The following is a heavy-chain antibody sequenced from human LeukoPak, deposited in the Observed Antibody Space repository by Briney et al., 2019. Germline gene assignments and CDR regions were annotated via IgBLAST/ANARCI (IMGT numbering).Heavy chain of an antibody. J-gene: IGHJ4*02. D-gene: IGHD6-25*01. CDR2: ISGSGGST. V-gene: IGHV3-23*01. CDR3: ARDRGRYSSGYFDY. Sequence: GGPLRLPGAASGFPFSSYPISWVGRAPGRGRDWFSAISGSGGSTYYADSVKGRFTISRDNSKNTLYLQMNSLRAEDTAVYYCARDRGRYSSGYFDYWGQGTLVTVSS. CDR1: GFPFSSYP.